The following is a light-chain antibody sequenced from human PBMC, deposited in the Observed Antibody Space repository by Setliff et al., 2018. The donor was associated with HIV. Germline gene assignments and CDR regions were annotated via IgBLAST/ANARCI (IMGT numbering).Light chain of an antibody. V-gene: IGLV2-14*03. CDR2: DVT. J-gene: IGLJ1*01. CDR1: SSDIGAYNY. Sequence: VLTQPASVSGSPGQSITISCTGTSSDIGAYNYVSWYQQYPGKAPKLVIYDVTIRPSGVSNRFSGSKSGNTASLTISGLQAEDEGDYYCYSYTAGTSYVFGGGTKATVL. CDR3: YSYTAGTSYV.